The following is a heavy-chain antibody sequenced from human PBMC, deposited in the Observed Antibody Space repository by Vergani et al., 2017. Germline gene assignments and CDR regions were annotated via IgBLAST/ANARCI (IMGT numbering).Heavy chain of an antibody. Sequence: EVQLLQSEGAVVQPGGSLRLSCVASGFTFSSHAMSWVRQGHGQGLEWVSSIKNTGDSTYYADSVKGRFTISRDKSNNTLYLQMNSLRVEDTAVYYCGRGSDNYNWGQGTLVTVSS. CDR2: IKNTGDST. D-gene: IGHD5-24*01. J-gene: IGHJ4*02. CDR3: GRGSDNYN. V-gene: IGHV3-23*01. CDR1: GFTFSSHA.